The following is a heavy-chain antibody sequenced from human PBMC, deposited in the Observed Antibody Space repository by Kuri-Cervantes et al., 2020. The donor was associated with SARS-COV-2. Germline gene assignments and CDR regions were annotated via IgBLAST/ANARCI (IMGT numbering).Heavy chain of an antibody. D-gene: IGHD1-7*01. CDR3: ARDSATGTRWGDLNGMDV. J-gene: IGHJ6*02. CDR1: GYTFTGYY. V-gene: IGHV1-18*04. CDR2: ISTYSGDT. Sequence: GRSLRLSCKASGYTFTGYYMHWVRQAPGRGLEWMGWISTYSGDTIYPQKIQGRVTMTTDTSTSTAYMDLRGLRSDDTAVYCCARDSATGTRWGDLNGMDVWGQGTTVTVSS.